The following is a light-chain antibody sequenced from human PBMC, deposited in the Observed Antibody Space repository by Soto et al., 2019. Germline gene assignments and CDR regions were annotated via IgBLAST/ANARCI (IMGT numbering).Light chain of an antibody. Sequence: EIVLTQSPGTLSLSPGERATLSCRASESITINSLAWYQQKPGQAPRLLIYGAHNRATGIPDRISGSGFGTDFSLSISRLEPEDLAVYYGQRNGSSLLWAFGQGTKVE. CDR1: ESITINS. V-gene: IGKV3-20*01. CDR2: GAH. CDR3: QRNGSSLLWA. J-gene: IGKJ1*01.